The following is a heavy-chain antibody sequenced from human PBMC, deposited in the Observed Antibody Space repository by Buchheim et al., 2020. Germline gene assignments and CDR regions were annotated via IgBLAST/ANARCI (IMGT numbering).Heavy chain of an antibody. CDR2: IWSDGNNK. V-gene: IGHV3-33*01. D-gene: IGHD6-19*01. J-gene: IGHJ5*02. CDR3: ARDPPQRGWSFAA. Sequence: QVQLVESGGGVVQPWTSLRLSCVASGFTFWDSAMHWVRPAPGKGLEWVAMIWSDGNNKYYADSVKGRFTVSRAHSKNMLYLQMNSLRGEDTAVYYCARDPPQRGWSFAAWGQGTL. CDR1: GFTFWDSA.